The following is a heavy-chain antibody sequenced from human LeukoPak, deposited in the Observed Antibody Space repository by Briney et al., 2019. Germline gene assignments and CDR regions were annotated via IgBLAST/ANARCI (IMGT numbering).Heavy chain of an antibody. J-gene: IGHJ3*02. CDR2: IYHSGST. Sequence: SETLSLTCAVSGYSISSGYYWGWVRPPPGKGLEWIGSIYHSGSTYYNPSLKRRVTISVDTSKNQFSLKLSSVTAADTAVYYCAREMGEYDILTGYSGGDAFDIWGQGTMVTVSS. V-gene: IGHV4-38-2*02. CDR1: GYSISSGYY. CDR3: AREMGEYDILTGYSGGDAFDI. D-gene: IGHD3-9*01.